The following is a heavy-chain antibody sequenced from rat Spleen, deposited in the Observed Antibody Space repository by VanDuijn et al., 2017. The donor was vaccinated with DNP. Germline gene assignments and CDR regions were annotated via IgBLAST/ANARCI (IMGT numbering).Heavy chain of an antibody. CDR1: GYSITSSYR. CDR2: INSAGTT. D-gene: IGHD4-2*01. V-gene: IGHV3-3*01. J-gene: IGHJ2*01. CDR3: ARWSDYFDY. Sequence: EVQLQESGPGLVKPSQSLSLICSVTGYSITSSYRWNWIRKFPGNKLEWMGSINSAGTTKYNPSLKSRISITRDTSKNQYFLQLHSVTTEDTATYYCARWSDYFDYWGQGVMVTVSS.